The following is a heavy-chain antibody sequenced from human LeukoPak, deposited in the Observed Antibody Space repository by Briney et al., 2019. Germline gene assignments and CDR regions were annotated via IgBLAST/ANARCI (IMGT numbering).Heavy chain of an antibody. J-gene: IGHJ4*02. CDR3: VAMSVAATPDY. Sequence: GRSLRLSCAASGFTFSIYGMHWVRQAPGKGLEWVAVIWYDGGNKYYADSVKGRFTISRDNSKNTLYLQMNSLRAEDTAVYYCVAMSVAATPDYWGQGTLVTVSS. CDR2: IWYDGGNK. V-gene: IGHV3-33*01. D-gene: IGHD6-19*01. CDR1: GFTFSIYG.